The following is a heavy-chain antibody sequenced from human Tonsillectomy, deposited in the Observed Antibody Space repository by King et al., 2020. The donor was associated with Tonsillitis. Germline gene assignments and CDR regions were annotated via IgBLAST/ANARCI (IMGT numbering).Heavy chain of an antibody. J-gene: IGHJ4*02. Sequence: QLQESGPGLVKPSETLSLTCSVSGNSINSYYWSWIRQPAGKGLEWIGRIHVTENTNYNPSLKSRVTMSVDTSKNQFSLNLSSVTAADTAVYYCARDYSAMYYDYWGQGILVTVSS. D-gene: IGHD1-26*01. CDR3: ARDYSAMYYDY. CDR1: GNSINSYY. V-gene: IGHV4-4*07. CDR2: IHVTENT.